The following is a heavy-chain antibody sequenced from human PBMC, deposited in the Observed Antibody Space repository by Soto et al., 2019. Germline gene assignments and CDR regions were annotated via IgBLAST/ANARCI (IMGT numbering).Heavy chain of an antibody. D-gene: IGHD3-16*01. CDR2: IIPIHGTT. Sequence: QIEQSGAEVRKPGSSVKVSCKPSGGSLTSYPMAWVQQAPGQGFEWMGGIIPIHGTTEYAQKFQGRVTITADESTYRATIELTGLTYEDTAVYYCARGWGVVSWGKGTVVTVSS. V-gene: IGHV1-69*01. CDR1: GGSLTSYP. J-gene: IGHJ4*02. CDR3: ARGWGVVS.